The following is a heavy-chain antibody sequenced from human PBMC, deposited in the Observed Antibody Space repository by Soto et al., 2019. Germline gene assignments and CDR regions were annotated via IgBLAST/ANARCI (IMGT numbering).Heavy chain of an antibody. J-gene: IGHJ5*02. CDR1: GGSISSGDYY. Sequence: PSETLSLTCTVSGGSISSGDYYWSWIRQPPGKGLEWIGYIYYSGSTYYNPSLKSRVTISVDTSKNQFSLKLSSVTAADTAVYYCARVQPRVRGVIIALTGFDPWGQGTLVTVSS. D-gene: IGHD3-10*01. V-gene: IGHV4-30-4*01. CDR3: ARVQPRVRGVIIALTGFDP. CDR2: IYYSGST.